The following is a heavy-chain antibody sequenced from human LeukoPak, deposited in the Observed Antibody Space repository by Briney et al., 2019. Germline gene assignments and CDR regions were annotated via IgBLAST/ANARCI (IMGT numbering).Heavy chain of an antibody. J-gene: IGHJ3*02. V-gene: IGHV3-21*01. CDR3: ALVAAAGTRELVNDAFDI. CDR2: ISSSSSYI. CDR1: GFTFSSYS. Sequence: GGSLRLSCAASGFTFSSYSMNWVRQAPGKGLEWVSSISSSSSYIYYADSVKGRFTISRDNAKNSLYLQMNSLRAEDTAVYYCALVAAAGTRELVNDAFDIWGQGTMVTVSS. D-gene: IGHD6-13*01.